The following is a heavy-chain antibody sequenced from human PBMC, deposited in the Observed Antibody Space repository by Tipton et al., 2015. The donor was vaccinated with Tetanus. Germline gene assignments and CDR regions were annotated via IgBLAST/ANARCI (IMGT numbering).Heavy chain of an antibody. CDR3: ARQDKRFVGYYDAMDV. V-gene: IGHV3-48*01. CDR1: KFSFSRHS. D-gene: IGHD3-3*01. Sequence: SLRLSCAASKFSFSRHSMDWVRQAPGKGLEWIAYFSSDGRSTFYADSVKGRYTISRDVAKNSLDLQMNSLRAEDTAVYYCARQDKRFVGYYDAMDVWGQGTSVTVSS. J-gene: IGHJ6*02. CDR2: FSSDGRST.